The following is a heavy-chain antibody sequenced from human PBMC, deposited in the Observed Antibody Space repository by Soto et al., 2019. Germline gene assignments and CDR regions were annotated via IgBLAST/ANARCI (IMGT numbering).Heavy chain of an antibody. V-gene: IGHV4-61*01. Sequence: SEPLSLTCTVSGGSVSNGSHNGSWIRQPPGKGLEWIGHIYYSGTTNYNPSLNSRVTISVDTSKNQFSLKLNSVTSADTAVYYCARDYRGYTYGYALDVWGQGTMVT. J-gene: IGHJ3*01. CDR3: ARDYRGYTYGYALDV. CDR1: GGSVSNGSHN. CDR2: IYYSGTT. D-gene: IGHD5-18*01.